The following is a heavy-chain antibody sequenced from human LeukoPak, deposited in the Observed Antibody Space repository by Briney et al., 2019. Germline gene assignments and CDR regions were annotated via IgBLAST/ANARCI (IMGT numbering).Heavy chain of an antibody. V-gene: IGHV3-69-1*01. D-gene: IGHD4-23*01. J-gene: IGHJ3*02. CDR3: VTDYGGSSGAFDI. CDR2: ISSSSDI. Sequence: GESLRLSCTGSGFTLSSYAMNWVRRAPGQGLEWVSSISSSSDIYYTDSVKGRLTISRDNAKNSLYLQMNSLRAEDTAVYYCVTDYGGSSGAFDIWGQGTMVTVSS. CDR1: GFTLSSYA.